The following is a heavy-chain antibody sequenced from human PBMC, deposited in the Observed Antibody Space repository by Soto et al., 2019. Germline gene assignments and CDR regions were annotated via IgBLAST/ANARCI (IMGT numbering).Heavy chain of an antibody. D-gene: IGHD2-2*01. J-gene: IGHJ4*02. CDR2: ISGSGGST. CDR1: GFTFSSYA. CDR3: AKAGSPATAAKEYYFDY. Sequence: PGGSLRLSCAASGFTFSSYAMSWVRQAPGKGLEWVSAISGSGGSTYYADSVKGRLTISRDNSKNTLYLQMNSLRAEDTAVYYCAKAGSPATAAKEYYFDYWGQGTLVTVSS. V-gene: IGHV3-23*01.